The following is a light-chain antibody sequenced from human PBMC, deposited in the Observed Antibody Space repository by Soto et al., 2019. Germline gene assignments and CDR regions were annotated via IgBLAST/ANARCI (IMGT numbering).Light chain of an antibody. CDR1: QSVSSN. CDR2: GAS. Sequence: EILITQSPGXXXVXXXEXXXLPXRASQSVSSNLAWYQQKPGQAPRLLIYGASSRATGIPDRFSGSGSGTDFTLTISRLEPEDFAVYYCQQYGSSPLTFGPGTKVDIK. CDR3: QQYGSSPLT. V-gene: IGKV3-20*01. J-gene: IGKJ3*01.